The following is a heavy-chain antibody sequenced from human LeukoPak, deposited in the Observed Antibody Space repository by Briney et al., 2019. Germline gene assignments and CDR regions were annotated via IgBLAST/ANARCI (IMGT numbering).Heavy chain of an antibody. CDR1: GGSISSYY. CDR3: ASVRGYSYYFDY. Sequence: SETLPLTCTVSGGSISSYYWSWIRQPPGKGLEWIGYIYYSGSTNYNPSLKSRVTISVDTSKNQFSLKLSSVTAADTAVYCCASVRGYSYYFDYWGQGTLVTVSS. J-gene: IGHJ4*02. D-gene: IGHD5-18*01. V-gene: IGHV4-59*01. CDR2: IYYSGST.